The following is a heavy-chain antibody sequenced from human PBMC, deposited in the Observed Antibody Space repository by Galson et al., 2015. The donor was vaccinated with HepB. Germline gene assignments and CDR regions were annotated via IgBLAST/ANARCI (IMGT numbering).Heavy chain of an antibody. CDR2: ISYDGGNK. D-gene: IGHD5-24*01. Sequence: SLRLSCAGSGFNFDTYALLWVRQAPGKGLEWLAVISYDGGNKYFADSVKGRFTISRDNSRNTVFLQMTSLRPEDTAIYYCARGIPRDSYTYSYYYYDTLDVWGHGTKVTVSS. CDR3: ARGIPRDSYTYSYYYYDTLDV. CDR1: GFNFDTYA. V-gene: IGHV3-30-3*01. J-gene: IGHJ6*02.